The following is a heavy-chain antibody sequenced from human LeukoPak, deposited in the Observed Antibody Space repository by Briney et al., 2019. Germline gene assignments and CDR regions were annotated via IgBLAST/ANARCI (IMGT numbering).Heavy chain of an antibody. D-gene: IGHD2/OR15-2a*01. CDR1: GFTFTSYN. CDR3: VRDFPNSKPRFDW. V-gene: IGHV3-30*03. J-gene: IGHJ4*02. Sequence: PGGSLRLSCAVSGFTFTSYNFHWVRQAPGKGLQWVGMISYDGNKKYEDSVKGRITISRENSKNTLYLQMTSLRLEDTAVYFCVRDFPNSKPRFDWWGQGTLVTVSS. CDR2: ISYDGNKK.